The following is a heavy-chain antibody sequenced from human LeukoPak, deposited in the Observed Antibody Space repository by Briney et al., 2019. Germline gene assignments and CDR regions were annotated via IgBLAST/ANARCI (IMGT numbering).Heavy chain of an antibody. CDR2: ISFDGSTK. J-gene: IGHJ4*02. D-gene: IGHD1-1*01. CDR1: GFTFITHG. Sequence: GGSLRLSCVASGFTFITHGMHWVRQAPGKGLEWVAVISFDGSTKYYADSVKGRFIISRDSSKNTVYLQMNSLRSEDTAVYYCAKVLEFGTIGATDYWGQGTLVTVSS. V-gene: IGHV3-30*18. CDR3: AKVLEFGTIGATDY.